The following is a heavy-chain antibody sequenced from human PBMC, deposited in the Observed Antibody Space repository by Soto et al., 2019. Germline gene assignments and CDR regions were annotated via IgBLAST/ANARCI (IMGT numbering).Heavy chain of an antibody. CDR3: ARRVGYCSGGSCYFFDY. CDR1: GFTFSSYW. Sequence: EVQLVESGGGLVQPGGSLRLSCAASGFTFSSYWMSWVRQAPGKGLEWVANIKQDGSEKYYVDSVKGRFTISRDNAKNSLYLQMNSLSAEDTAVYYCARRVGYCSGGSCYFFDYWGQGTLVTVSS. V-gene: IGHV3-7*01. CDR2: IKQDGSEK. J-gene: IGHJ4*02. D-gene: IGHD2-15*01.